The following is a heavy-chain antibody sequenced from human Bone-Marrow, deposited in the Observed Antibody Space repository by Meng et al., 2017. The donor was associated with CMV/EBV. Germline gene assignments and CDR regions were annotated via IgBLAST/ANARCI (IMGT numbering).Heavy chain of an antibody. CDR2: IYWNDDK. J-gene: IGHJ4*02. Sequence: SGPTLVKPTQTLTLTCTFSGFPRRTSGVGVGWIRQPPGKALEWLALIYWNDDKRYSPALKSRLTITKDTAKDQVVLTMTNMDPVDTATYYCAHSYSSSSLLVRSFAYWGQGPLVTVSS. V-gene: IGHV2-5*01. CDR1: GFPRRTSGVG. CDR3: AHSYSSSSLLVRSFAY. D-gene: IGHD6-6*01.